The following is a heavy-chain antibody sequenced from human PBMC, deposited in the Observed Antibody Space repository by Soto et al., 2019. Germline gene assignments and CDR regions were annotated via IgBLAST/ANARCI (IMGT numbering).Heavy chain of an antibody. V-gene: IGHV3-48*01. CDR2: ISSSSSTI. D-gene: IGHD5-18*01. CDR1: GFTFSSYS. CDR3: ARDSGYSYGPLDY. J-gene: IGHJ4*02. Sequence: EVQLVESGGGLVQPGGSLRLSCAASGFTFSSYSMNWVRQAPGKGLEWVSYISSSSSTIYYAGCVKGRFTISRDNAQNSLYLQMNSLRAEDTAVYYCARDSGYSYGPLDYWGQGTLVTVSS.